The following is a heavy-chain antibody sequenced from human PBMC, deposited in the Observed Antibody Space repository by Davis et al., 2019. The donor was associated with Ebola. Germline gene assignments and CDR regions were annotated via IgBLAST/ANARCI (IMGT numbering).Heavy chain of an antibody. Sequence: GSLRLSCAGSGFSFSSCSMNWIRQPPGKGLEWIGEINHSGSTNYNPSLKSRVTISVDTSKNQFSLKLSSVTAADTAVYYCARVGAGYYYDSSGYYSRPEEFDYWGQGTLVTVSS. CDR2: INHSGST. CDR1: GFSFSSCS. V-gene: IGHV4-34*01. D-gene: IGHD3-22*01. CDR3: ARVGAGYYYDSSGYYSRPEEFDY. J-gene: IGHJ4*02.